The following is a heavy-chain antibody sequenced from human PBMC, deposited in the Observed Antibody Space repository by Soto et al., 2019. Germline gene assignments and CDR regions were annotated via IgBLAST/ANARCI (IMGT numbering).Heavy chain of an antibody. CDR2: IIPIFGTT. V-gene: IGHV1-69*06. J-gene: IGHJ5*02. CDR1: GGTFVSDS. Sequence: SVKVSCKASGGTFVSDSMTWVRQAPGQGLECVGRIIPIFGTTNYAQNLQGRVTISADKSTLTSYMELHSLTSDDTALYYCARDRTDSGYYTNWLDPWGQGTQVTVSS. CDR3: ARDRTDSGYYTNWLDP. D-gene: IGHD3-22*01.